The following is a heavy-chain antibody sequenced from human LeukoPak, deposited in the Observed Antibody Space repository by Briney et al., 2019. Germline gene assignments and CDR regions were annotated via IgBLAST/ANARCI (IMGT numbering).Heavy chain of an antibody. CDR2: IRNSGGSA. J-gene: IGHJ4*02. CDR3: AKEPVWGSPYGPYDY. D-gene: IGHD3-16*01. Sequence: GGSLRLSCAASGFTFSGYAMSWVRQAPGKGLEWVSAIRNSGGSAYYADSVKGRFTISRDNSKNTLYLQMNSLRAEDTAVYFCAKEPVWGSPYGPYDYWGQGNLVTVSS. CDR1: GFTFSGYA. V-gene: IGHV3-23*01.